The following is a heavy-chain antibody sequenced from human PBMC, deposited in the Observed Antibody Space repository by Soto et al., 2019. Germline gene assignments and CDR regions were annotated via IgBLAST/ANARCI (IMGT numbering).Heavy chain of an antibody. J-gene: IGHJ6*02. CDR1: GYTFTGYY. CDR3: ARAGGGTIFGVVNDYYYYGMDV. Sequence: ASVKVSCKASGYTFTGYYMHWVRQAPGQGLEWTGWINPNSGGTNYAQKFQGWVTMTRDTSISTAYMELSRLRSDDTAVYYCARAGGGTIFGVVNDYYYYGMDVWGQGTTVTVSS. CDR2: INPNSGGT. D-gene: IGHD3-3*01. V-gene: IGHV1-2*04.